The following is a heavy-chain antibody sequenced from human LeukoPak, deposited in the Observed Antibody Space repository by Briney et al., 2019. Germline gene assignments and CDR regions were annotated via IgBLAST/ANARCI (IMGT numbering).Heavy chain of an antibody. Sequence: SETLSLTCAVYGGSFSGYYWSWIRQPPGKGLEWIGEINHSGSTNYNPSLKSRVTISVDTSKNQFSLKLSSVTAADTAVYYCARRGYCSGGSCSWSYNWLDPWGQGTLVTVSS. CDR3: ARRGYCSGGSCSWSYNWLDP. D-gene: IGHD2-15*01. CDR2: INHSGST. J-gene: IGHJ5*02. V-gene: IGHV4-34*01. CDR1: GGSFSGYY.